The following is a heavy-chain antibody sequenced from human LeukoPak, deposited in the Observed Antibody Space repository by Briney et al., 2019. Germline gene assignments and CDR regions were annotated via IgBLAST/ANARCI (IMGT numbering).Heavy chain of an antibody. CDR1: GFTFSSYS. Sequence: GGSLRLFCAASGFTFSSYSMHCARHAPGKGLECVSSISSSSSYIYYADSVKGRFTIYRDNAKNSLYLQMNSLRAEDTAVYYCASGFDYDILTGYLVAFDIWGQGTMVTVSS. J-gene: IGHJ3*02. V-gene: IGHV3-21*01. CDR3: ASGFDYDILTGYLVAFDI. D-gene: IGHD3-9*01. CDR2: ISSSSSYI.